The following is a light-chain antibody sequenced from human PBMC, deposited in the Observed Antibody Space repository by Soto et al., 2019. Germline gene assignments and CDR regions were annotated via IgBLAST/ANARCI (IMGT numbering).Light chain of an antibody. CDR1: SSDVGGYNY. V-gene: IGLV2-14*01. CDR2: EVR. Sequence: QSVLTQPASVSGSPGQTITISCTGTSSDVGGYNYVSWYQQHPGKAPKLMIYEVRNRPSGVSNRFSGSKSGNTASLTISGLQAEDEADYYCSSYTRSSPYVFGSGTNVTVL. J-gene: IGLJ1*01. CDR3: SSYTRSSPYV.